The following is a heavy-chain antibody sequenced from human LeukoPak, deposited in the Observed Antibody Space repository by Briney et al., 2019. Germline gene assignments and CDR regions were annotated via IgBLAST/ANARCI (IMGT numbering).Heavy chain of an antibody. CDR2: ISYDGSST. CDR3: ARSSDSSGYYVH. Sequence: GGSLRLSCVVSGFSLSGFWMHWVRHAPGKGLVWVSHISYDGSSTNYADSVEGRFTISRDNAKNTLYLQMNSLRVDDTAVYYCARSSDSSGYYVHWGQGTLVTVSS. CDR1: GFSLSGFW. V-gene: IGHV3-74*01. J-gene: IGHJ4*02. D-gene: IGHD3-22*01.